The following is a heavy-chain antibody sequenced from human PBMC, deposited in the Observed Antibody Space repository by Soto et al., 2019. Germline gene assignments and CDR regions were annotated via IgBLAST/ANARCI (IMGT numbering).Heavy chain of an antibody. CDR1: GFTFSNYG. Sequence: AQLLESGGGLARPGGSLRLSCVASGFTFSNYGMHWVRQAPGKGLEWVAIIWYDGSNDYYVDSVKGRFTISRDNSKNTLSLQMNSLRAEDTAVYYCARDRWEFQLFYYGLDVWGQGTTVTVSS. CDR3: ARDRWEFQLFYYGLDV. J-gene: IGHJ6*02. V-gene: IGHV3-33*08. D-gene: IGHD1-26*01. CDR2: IWYDGSND.